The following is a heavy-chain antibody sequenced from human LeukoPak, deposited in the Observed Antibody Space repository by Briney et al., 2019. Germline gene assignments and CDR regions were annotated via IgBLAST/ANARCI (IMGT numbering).Heavy chain of an antibody. CDR3: AKGSSGYFVDL. Sequence: GGSLRLSCAASGFIFNNFGLIWVRQAPGKGLEWVSAISNDGGGTNYADFVKGRFTISRDNSKKPLFLQMNSLRAEDTALYYCAKGSSGYFVDLWGQGTLVTVSS. CDR1: GFIFNNFG. V-gene: IGHV3-23*01. J-gene: IGHJ5*02. D-gene: IGHD3-22*01. CDR2: ISNDGGGT.